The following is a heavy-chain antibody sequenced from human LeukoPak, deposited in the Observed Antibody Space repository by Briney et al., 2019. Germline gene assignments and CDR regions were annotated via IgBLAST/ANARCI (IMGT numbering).Heavy chain of an antibody. D-gene: IGHD2-2*02. J-gene: IGHJ3*02. CDR3: ARVHCSSTSCYTALDAFDI. Sequence: ASVKVSCKASGYTFTKNDINWVRQATGQGPEWMGWMNPKSGNTGYAQKFQGRVTITADESTSTAYMELSSLRSEDTAVYYCARVHCSSTSCYTALDAFDIWGQGTMVTVSS. CDR1: GYTFTKND. V-gene: IGHV1-8*03. CDR2: MNPKSGNT.